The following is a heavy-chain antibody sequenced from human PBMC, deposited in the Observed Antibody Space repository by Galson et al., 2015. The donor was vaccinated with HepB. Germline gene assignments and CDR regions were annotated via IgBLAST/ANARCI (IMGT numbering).Heavy chain of an antibody. CDR3: ASSWAWGNFDY. CDR1: GFTFSSYG. Sequence: SLRLSCAASGFTFSSYGMHWVRQAPGKGLEWVAVISYDGSNKYYADSVKGRFTISRDSSKNTLYLQMNSLRAEDTAVYYCASSWAWGNFDYWGQGTLVTVSS. V-gene: IGHV3-30*03. J-gene: IGHJ4*02. D-gene: IGHD2-2*01. CDR2: ISYDGSNK.